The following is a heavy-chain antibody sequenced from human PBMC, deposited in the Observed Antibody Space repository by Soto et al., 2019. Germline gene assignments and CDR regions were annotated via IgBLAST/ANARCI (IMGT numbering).Heavy chain of an antibody. D-gene: IGHD3-9*01. J-gene: IGHJ4*02. CDR1: EFTFSNYA. CDR3: GRDSTGSIDS. CDR2: ISDNGGTT. V-gene: IGHV3-23*01. Sequence: GGSLRLSCAASEFTFSNYAMSWVRQAPGKGLEWVSSISDNGGTTYYADSVKGRFTISRDNGKNSLYLQMSSLRTEDTALYYCGRDSTGSIDSWGQGTLVTVSS.